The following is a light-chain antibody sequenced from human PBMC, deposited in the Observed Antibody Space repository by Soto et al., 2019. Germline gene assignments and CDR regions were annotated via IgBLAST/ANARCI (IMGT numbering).Light chain of an antibody. V-gene: IGKV3-20*01. CDR2: GVF. J-gene: IGKJ2*01. CDR1: QTVNSDY. CDR3: QHYDSSPRT. Sequence: ETVLTQSPGTVSLSPGERATLSCTTSQTVNSDYLAWYQQKPGQAPRLLIYGVFNRATGIPDRFSGSGSGTYFTLTISGLEPEDSAVYYCQHYDSSPRTFGQGTNLET.